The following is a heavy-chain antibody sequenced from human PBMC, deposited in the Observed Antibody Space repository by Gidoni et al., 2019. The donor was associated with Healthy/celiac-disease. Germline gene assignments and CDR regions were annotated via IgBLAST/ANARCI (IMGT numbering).Heavy chain of an antibody. CDR2: IYWDDDK. D-gene: IGHD3-10*01. V-gene: IGHV2-5*02. CDR3: EHRLHYYGSGSHFDY. Sequence: QITLKESGPTLVKPTQTLPLPCTFSGFSLSTSGVGVGWIRQPPGKSLEWLALIYWDDDKRYSPSLKSRLTITKDTSKNQVVLTMTNMDPVDTATYYCEHRLHYYGSGSHFDYWGQGTLVTVSS. J-gene: IGHJ4*02. CDR1: GFSLSTSGVG.